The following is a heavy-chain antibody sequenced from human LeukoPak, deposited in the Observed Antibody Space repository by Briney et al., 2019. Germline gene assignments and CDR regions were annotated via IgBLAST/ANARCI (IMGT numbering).Heavy chain of an antibody. J-gene: IGHJ3*02. CDR2: IYYSGST. D-gene: IGHD3-16*02. Sequence: PSQTLSLTCTVSGGSISSGDYYWSWIRQPPGKGLEWIGYIYYSGSTYYNPSLKSRVTISVDTSKNQFSLKLSSVTAADTAVYYCARDWDDYVWGSYRAGGAFDIWGQGTMVTVSS. CDR1: GGSISSGDYY. CDR3: ARDWDDYVWGSYRAGGAFDI. V-gene: IGHV4-30-4*01.